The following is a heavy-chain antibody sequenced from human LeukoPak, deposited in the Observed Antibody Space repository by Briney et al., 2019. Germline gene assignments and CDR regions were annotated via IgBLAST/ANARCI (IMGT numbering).Heavy chain of an antibody. V-gene: IGHV3-23*01. D-gene: IGHD2-2*01. Sequence: GGSLRLSCAASGFTFSSYAMSWVRQAPGKGLEWASAISGSGGSTYYADSVKGRFTISRDNSKNTLYLQMNSLRAEDTAVYYCAKDDCSSTSCLSFDYWGQGTLVTVSS. J-gene: IGHJ4*02. CDR2: ISGSGGST. CDR1: GFTFSSYA. CDR3: AKDDCSSTSCLSFDY.